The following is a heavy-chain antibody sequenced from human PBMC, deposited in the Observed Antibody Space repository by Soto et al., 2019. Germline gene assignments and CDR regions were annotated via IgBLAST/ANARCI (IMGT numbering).Heavy chain of an antibody. CDR2: ISSSGSTI. CDR1: GFTFSSYE. D-gene: IGHD3-22*01. CDR3: ARDYAVLNSSGHDQWINAFDL. V-gene: IGHV3-48*03. Sequence: PGGSLRLSCAASGFTFSSYEMNWVRQAPGKGLEWVSYISSSGSTIYHADSVKGRLTISRDNAKNSLHLQMNRLRAEDTAVYFCARDYAVLNSSGHDQWINAFDLWGQGTMVTVSS. J-gene: IGHJ3*01.